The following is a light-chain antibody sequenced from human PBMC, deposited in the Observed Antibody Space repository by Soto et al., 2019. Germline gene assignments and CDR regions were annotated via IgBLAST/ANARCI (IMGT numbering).Light chain of an antibody. CDR1: SSDIGAYNY. CDR3: QSYDSSLGGWV. Sequence: QSALTQPPSASGSPGQSITISCTGTSSDIGAYNYVSWYQQHPGKAPKLIIYEVTRRPSGVPARFSGSKSGNTASLTVSGLQAEDESDYYCQSYDSSLGGWVFGGGTKLTVL. CDR2: EVT. V-gene: IGLV2-8*01. J-gene: IGLJ3*02.